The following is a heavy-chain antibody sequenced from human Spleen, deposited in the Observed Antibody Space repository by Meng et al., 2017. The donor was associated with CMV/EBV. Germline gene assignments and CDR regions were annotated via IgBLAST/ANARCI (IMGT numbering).Heavy chain of an antibody. CDR2: IQVIGHT. V-gene: IGHV4-4*07. CDR1: GASLKNYS. Sequence: QLQIQEAGPGLVKPSETLSLTCSFSGASLKNYSCNWVRQPAGQGLEWLGLIQVIGHTVYNPSLKSRVTVSLDASKSQFSLTLNSVTAADTATYYCAGSRPGGGACDYWGQGILVTVSS. D-gene: IGHD3-16*01. J-gene: IGHJ4*02. CDR3: AGSRPGGGACDY.